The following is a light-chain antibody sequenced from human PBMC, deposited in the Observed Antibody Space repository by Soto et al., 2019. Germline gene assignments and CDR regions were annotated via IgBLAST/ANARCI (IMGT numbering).Light chain of an antibody. CDR3: GSWDSSLSAYV. CDR2: DGN. CDR1: SSNIGGNS. Sequence: QSVLTQPPSVTAAPAQKVTISCAGSSSNIGGNSVSWYQQLPGTAPKLLIYDGNKRPSGIPDRFSGCKSGTSATLGITGFQTGDEADYYCGSWDSSLSAYVFGTGTKVTVL. J-gene: IGLJ1*01. V-gene: IGLV1-51*01.